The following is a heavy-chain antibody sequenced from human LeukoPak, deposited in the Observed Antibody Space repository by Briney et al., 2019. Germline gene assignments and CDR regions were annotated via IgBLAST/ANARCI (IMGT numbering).Heavy chain of an antibody. J-gene: IGHJ4*02. CDR2: IYYSGST. D-gene: IGHD4-17*01. Sequence: SQTLSLTCTVSGGSISSGDYYWRWIRQPPGKGLEWIVYIYYSGSTYYNPSLKSRVTISVDTSKTQFSLKLSSVTAADTAVYYCARFPVTKRRYFDYWGQGTLVTVSS. CDR3: ARFPVTKRRYFDY. CDR1: GGSISSGDYY. V-gene: IGHV4-30-4*01.